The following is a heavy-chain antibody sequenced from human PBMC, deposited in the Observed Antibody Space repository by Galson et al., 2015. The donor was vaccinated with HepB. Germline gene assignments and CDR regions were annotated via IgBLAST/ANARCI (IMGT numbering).Heavy chain of an antibody. Sequence: SLRLSCAASGFNFSDYYVSWIRQAPGKGLEWVSYTSSDGVYGTSADAVEGRFTIARDNVWNSVYLQMSSLRAEDTAIYYCARHLFVKVSGTLHYYGLDVWGQGAAVTVSS. D-gene: IGHD5/OR15-5a*01. J-gene: IGHJ6*02. CDR3: ARHLFVKVSGTLHYYGLDV. V-gene: IGHV3-11*03. CDR1: GFNFSDYY. CDR2: TSSDGVYG.